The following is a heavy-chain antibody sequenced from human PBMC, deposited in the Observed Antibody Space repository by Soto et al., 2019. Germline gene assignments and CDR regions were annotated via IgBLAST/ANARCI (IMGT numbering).Heavy chain of an antibody. J-gene: IGHJ6*02. Sequence: EVRLLQSGGGLVRPGSSLTLSCVASGFTFNTYGMTWVRQAPGKGLEWVSFVTGKGGRSYYADSVKGRFTISRDSSKDTLYLPMNSLRVDDTAVYYCAKDQQPEGTTFFLSPVSTPDGMDVWGQGTTVTVSS. V-gene: IGHV3-23*01. CDR3: AKDQQPEGTTFFLSPVSTPDGMDV. CDR2: VTGKGGRS. CDR1: GFTFNTYG. D-gene: IGHD1-1*01.